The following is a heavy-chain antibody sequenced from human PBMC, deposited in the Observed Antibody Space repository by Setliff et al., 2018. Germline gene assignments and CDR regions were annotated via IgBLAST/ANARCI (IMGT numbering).Heavy chain of an antibody. Sequence: SETLSLTCDVSGASISSGHYWGWIRQPPGKGLEWIATIYHKGRTYFNPSLQSRVTMSLDRSKNQFSLRLTSVTASDTAVYYCASPRRDDLDSPFDPFDIWGHGTKVTVSS. CDR1: GASISSGHY. CDR3: ASPRRDDLDSPFDPFDI. D-gene: IGHD3-3*01. J-gene: IGHJ3*02. CDR2: IYHKGRT. V-gene: IGHV4-38-2*01.